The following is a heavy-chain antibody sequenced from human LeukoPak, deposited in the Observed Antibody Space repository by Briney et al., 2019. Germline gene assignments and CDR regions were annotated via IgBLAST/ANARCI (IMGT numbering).Heavy chain of an antibody. CDR3: ARRYYDSSGFYYVLDV. J-gene: IGHJ6*02. Sequence: PSETLSLTCTVSGGSISGYYWSWIRQPPGKGLEWIGFIYYSGNTNYNPSLRSRVTISVDTSKNQFSLKLRSVTAADTAVYYCARRYYDSSGFYYVLDVWGQGTTVTVS. V-gene: IGHV4-59*08. CDR1: GGSISGYY. CDR2: IYYSGNT. D-gene: IGHD3-22*01.